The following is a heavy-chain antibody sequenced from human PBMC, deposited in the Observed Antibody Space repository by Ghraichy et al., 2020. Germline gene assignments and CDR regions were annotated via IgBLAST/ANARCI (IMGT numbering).Heavy chain of an antibody. CDR1: GFTFSDYY. CDR3: GAFDH. J-gene: IGHJ4*02. CDR2: ISSRNNI. V-gene: IGHV3-11*01. Sequence: LSLTCAASGFTFSDYYMTWIRQAPEKGLECLSYISSRNNIFYADSVRGRFTISRDNAKNSLYLQMNSLRAEDTAVYYCGAFDHWGQGTLVTVSS.